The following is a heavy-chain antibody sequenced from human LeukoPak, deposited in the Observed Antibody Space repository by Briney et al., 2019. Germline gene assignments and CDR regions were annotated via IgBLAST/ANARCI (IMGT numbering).Heavy chain of an antibody. CDR1: GGSFSGYY. CDR3: ARAYGDYRYYCYYMDV. CDR2: INHSGST. Sequence: SETLSLTCAVYGGSFSGYYWSWIRQPPGKGLEWIGEINHSGSTNYNPSLKSRVTISVDTSKNQFSLRLTSVTAADTAVYYCARAYGDYRYYCYYMDVWGKGTTVIVSS. D-gene: IGHD4-17*01. J-gene: IGHJ6*03. V-gene: IGHV4-34*01.